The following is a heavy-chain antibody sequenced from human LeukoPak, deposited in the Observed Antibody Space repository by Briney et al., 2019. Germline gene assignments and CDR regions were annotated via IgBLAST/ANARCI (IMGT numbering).Heavy chain of an antibody. CDR3: ARSNSGPEI. Sequence: PGGSLRLSCAASGFTFSNAWLTWVRQAPGKGLEWVAIIKADGSEKHYVDSVRGRFTVSRDNAKNSLYLQMSSLRAEDTAVYYCARSNSGPEIWGQGTLVTVSS. V-gene: IGHV3-7*01. D-gene: IGHD4-23*01. CDR2: IKADGSEK. CDR1: GFTFSNAW. J-gene: IGHJ4*02.